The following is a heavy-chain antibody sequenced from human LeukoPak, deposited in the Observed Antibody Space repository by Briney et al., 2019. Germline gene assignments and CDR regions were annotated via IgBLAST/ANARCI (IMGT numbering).Heavy chain of an antibody. CDR3: ARNYDRMDY. V-gene: IGHV4-61*01. CDR1: GGSIRSSYYY. CDR2: IYYSGTT. D-gene: IGHD3-16*01. J-gene: IGHJ4*02. Sequence: SETLSLTCTVSGGSIRSSYYYWSWIRQPPGRELEWIGYIYYSGTTYYNPSLKSRVTMSVDTSKKQFSLKLSSVTAADTAVYFCARNYDRMDYWGQGTLVTVSS.